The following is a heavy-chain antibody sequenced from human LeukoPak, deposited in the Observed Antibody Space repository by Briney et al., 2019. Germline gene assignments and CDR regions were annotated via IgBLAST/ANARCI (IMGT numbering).Heavy chain of an antibody. D-gene: IGHD6-19*01. CDR3: ASEQQSSTLAVAA. J-gene: IGHJ6*02. CDR2: INHSGST. Sequence: SETLSLTCTVSGGSIRSYYWSWIRQPPGKGLEWIGEINHSGSTNYNPSLKSRVTISVDTSKNQFSLKLSSVTAADTAVYYCASEQQSSTLAVAAWGQGTTVTVSS. V-gene: IGHV4-34*01. CDR1: GGSIRSYY.